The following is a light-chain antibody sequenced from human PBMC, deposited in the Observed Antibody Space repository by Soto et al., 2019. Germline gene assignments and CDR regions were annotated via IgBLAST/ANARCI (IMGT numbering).Light chain of an antibody. CDR2: STS. J-gene: IGLJ1*01. CDR3: AAWDDRLDVYV. CDR1: GSNIGSNT. V-gene: IGLV1-44*01. Sequence: QLVLTQPPSASGTPGQIVAISCSGSGSNIGSNTVTWYQQLPGTAPKLLIYSTSQRSSGVPGRFSGSKSGASASLSISGLQSEDEADYYCAAWDDRLDVYVFGTGTKLTVL.